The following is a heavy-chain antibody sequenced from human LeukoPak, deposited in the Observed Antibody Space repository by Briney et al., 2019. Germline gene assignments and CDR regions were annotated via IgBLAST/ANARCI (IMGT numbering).Heavy chain of an antibody. Sequence: ASVKVSCKASGGTFSSYAISWVRQAPGQGLEWMGWISAYNGNTNYAQKLQGRVTMTTDTSTSTAYMELRSLRSDDTAVYYCARNYMVRGVIAYYGMDVWGQGTTVTVSS. CDR3: ARNYMVRGVIAYYGMDV. V-gene: IGHV1-18*01. CDR1: GGTFSSYA. D-gene: IGHD3-10*01. J-gene: IGHJ6*02. CDR2: ISAYNGNT.